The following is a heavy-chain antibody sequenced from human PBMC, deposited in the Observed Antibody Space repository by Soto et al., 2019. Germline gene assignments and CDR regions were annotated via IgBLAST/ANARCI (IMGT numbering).Heavy chain of an antibody. D-gene: IGHD6-13*01. V-gene: IGHV4-59*01. J-gene: IGHJ4*02. CDR3: ASSHAGAHITAAVH. CDR1: GDSISTYY. CDR2: IYHSGGT. Sequence: SETLSLTCTVSGDSISTYYWNWIRQPPGKGLEWIGYIYHSGGTTYNPSLKSRVTMSVDTSKNQFSLKLTSVTAADTAVYYCASSHAGAHITAAVHWGQGTLVTVSS.